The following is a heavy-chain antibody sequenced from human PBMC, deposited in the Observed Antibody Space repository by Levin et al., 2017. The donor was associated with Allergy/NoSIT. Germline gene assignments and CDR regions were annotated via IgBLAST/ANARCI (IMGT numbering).Heavy chain of an antibody. Sequence: SQTLSLPCAVYGGSLGGYYWTWIRPPPGRGLEWIGEIHNSGGTNYNPSLKSRVTISLDTSKNQFSLKLRSVTAADTAVYYCARRVRYYDYVWGSYRYNWFDPWGQGTLVTVSS. J-gene: IGHJ5*02. CDR3: ARRVRYYDYVWGSYRYNWFDP. V-gene: IGHV4-34*01. CDR1: GGSLGGYY. CDR2: IHNSGGT. D-gene: IGHD3-16*02.